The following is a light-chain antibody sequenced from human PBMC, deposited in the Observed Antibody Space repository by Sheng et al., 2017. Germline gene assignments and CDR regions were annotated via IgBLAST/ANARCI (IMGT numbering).Light chain of an antibody. CDR2: DAS. CDR3: QHYNKWPPIT. V-gene: IGKV3-15*01. CDR1: QSVRSN. Sequence: EIVMTQSPATLSVSPGERATLSCRASQSVRSNLAWYQQKPGQAPRLLIYDASTRATGIPARFSGSGSGTEFTLTISSLQPEDLAFYYCQHYNKWPPITFGQGTRLEIK. J-gene: IGKJ5*01.